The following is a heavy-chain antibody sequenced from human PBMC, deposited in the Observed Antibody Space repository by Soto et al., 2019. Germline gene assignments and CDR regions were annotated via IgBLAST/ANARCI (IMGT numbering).Heavy chain of an antibody. V-gene: IGHV2-70*01. CDR3: ARSPFYYDILTGYYSSYYYYYGMDV. J-gene: IGHJ6*02. Sequence: SGPTLVNPTQTLTLTCTFSGFSLSTSGMCVSWIRQPPGKALEWLALIDWDDDKYYSTSLKTRLTISKDTSKNQVVLTMTNMDPVDTATYYCARSPFYYDILTGYYSSYYYYYGMDVWGQGTTVIVSS. CDR1: GFSLSTSGMC. CDR2: IDWDDDK. D-gene: IGHD3-9*01.